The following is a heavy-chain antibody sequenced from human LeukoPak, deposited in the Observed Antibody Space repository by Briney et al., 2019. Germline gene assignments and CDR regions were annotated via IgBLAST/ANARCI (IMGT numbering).Heavy chain of an antibody. V-gene: IGHV1-2*06. D-gene: IGHD2-8*01. CDR2: IDPKSGGT. Sequence: APLKVSSKTSGYTFSGSFIHSVRQAPSPGLEWLERIDPKSGGTSFAHNFQGRVTMTTDTSISTVYMDLSSLRSDDTAVYYCARDSRVSADYWGQGTLVTVSS. CDR3: ARDSRVSADY. J-gene: IGHJ4*02. CDR1: GYTFSGSF.